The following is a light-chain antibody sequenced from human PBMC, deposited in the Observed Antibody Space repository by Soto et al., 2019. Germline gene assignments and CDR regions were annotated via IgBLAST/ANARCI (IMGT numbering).Light chain of an antibody. V-gene: IGKV3D-15*01. CDR1: QSVSSN. J-gene: IGKJ4*01. Sequence: EIVMTQSPATLSVSPGERATLSCRASQSVSSNLAWYQQKPGQAPRLLIYGASTRATGIPARLSGSGSGTEFTLTISSLQSEDFAVYYCQQYNNWPLTLGGGTKVEIK. CDR2: GAS. CDR3: QQYNNWPLT.